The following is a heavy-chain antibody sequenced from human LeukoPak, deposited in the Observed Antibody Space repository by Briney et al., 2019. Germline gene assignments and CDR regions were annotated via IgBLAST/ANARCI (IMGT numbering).Heavy chain of an antibody. D-gene: IGHD3-10*01. CDR1: GYTFTGYY. V-gene: IGHV1-2*02. CDR3: ARVNYPSANYYGSADFDY. CDR2: INPNSGGT. J-gene: IGHJ4*02. Sequence: GASVKVSCKASGYTFTGYYMHWVRQAPGQGLEWMGWINPNSGGTNYAQKFQGRVTMTRNTSISTAYMELSSLRSEDTAVYYCARVNYPSANYYGSADFDYWGQGTLVTVSS.